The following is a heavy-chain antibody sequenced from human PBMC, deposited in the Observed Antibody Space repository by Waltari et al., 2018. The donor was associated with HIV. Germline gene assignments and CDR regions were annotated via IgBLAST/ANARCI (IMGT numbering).Heavy chain of an antibody. CDR2: IYYSGST. CDR3: ARFVEMATIPVY. V-gene: IGHV4-39*07. D-gene: IGHD5-12*01. CDR1: GGSISSSSYY. J-gene: IGHJ4*02. Sequence: QLQESGPGLVKPSETLSLTCTVSGGSISSSSYYWGWIRQPPGKGLEWIGSIYYSGSTYYNPSLKSRVTISVDTSKNQFSLKLSSVTAADTAVYYCARFVEMATIPVYWGQGTLVTVSS.